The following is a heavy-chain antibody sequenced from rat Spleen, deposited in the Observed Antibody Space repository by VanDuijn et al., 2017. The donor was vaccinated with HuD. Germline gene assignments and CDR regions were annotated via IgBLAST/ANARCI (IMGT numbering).Heavy chain of an antibody. Sequence: EVQLVESGGGLVQPGRSLKLSCVASGFTFNNYWMTWIRQAPGKGLEWVASIINTSGRTYYPDSVKGRFTISRDSAKSTLYLQMDSLRSEDTATYYCARSEGVHYYLPFADWGQGTLVTVSS. V-gene: IGHV5-31*01. CDR2: IINTSGRT. D-gene: IGHD1-1*01. CDR1: GFTFNNYW. CDR3: ARSEGVHYYLPFAD. J-gene: IGHJ3*01.